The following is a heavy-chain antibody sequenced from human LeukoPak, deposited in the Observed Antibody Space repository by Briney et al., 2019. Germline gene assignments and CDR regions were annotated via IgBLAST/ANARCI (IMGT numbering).Heavy chain of an antibody. V-gene: IGHV1-69*01. J-gene: IGHJ4*02. CDR1: GGTFSSYA. CDR2: IITIFGTA. Sequence: SVKVSCKASGGTFSSYAISWVRQAPGQGLEWMGGIITIFGTANYAQKFQGRVTITADESTSTAYMELSSLRSEDTAVYYCARSLVPAAMKGFDYWGQGTLVTVSS. CDR3: ARSLVPAAMKGFDY. D-gene: IGHD2-2*01.